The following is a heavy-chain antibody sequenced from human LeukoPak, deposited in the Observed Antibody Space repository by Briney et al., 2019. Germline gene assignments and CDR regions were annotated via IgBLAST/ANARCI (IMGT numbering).Heavy chain of an antibody. CDR1: GGTFSSYA. D-gene: IGHD6-6*01. V-gene: IGHV1-69*01. CDR3: ARGESSSRPRYWFDP. J-gene: IGHJ5*02. CDR2: IIPIFGTA. Sequence: SVKVSCKASGGTFSSYAISWVRQAPGQGLEWMGGIIPIFGTANYAQKFQGRVTITADESTSTAYMELSSLRSEDTAVYYCARGESSSRPRYWFDPWGQGTLVTVSS.